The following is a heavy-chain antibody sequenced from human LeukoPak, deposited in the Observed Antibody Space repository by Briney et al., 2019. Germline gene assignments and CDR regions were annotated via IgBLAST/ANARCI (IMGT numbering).Heavy chain of an antibody. D-gene: IGHD3-3*01. J-gene: IGHJ6*03. V-gene: IGHV1-46*01. CDR3: ARVEGGSDFWSGYYPTFYYYYYMDV. Sequence: GASVKVSCKASGYTFTSYYMHWVRQAPGQGLEWMGIINPSGGSTSYAQKFQGRVTMTRDMSTSTVYMELSSLRSDDTAVYYCARVEGGSDFWSGYYPTFYYYYYMDVWGKGTTVTVSS. CDR2: INPSGGST. CDR1: GYTFTSYY.